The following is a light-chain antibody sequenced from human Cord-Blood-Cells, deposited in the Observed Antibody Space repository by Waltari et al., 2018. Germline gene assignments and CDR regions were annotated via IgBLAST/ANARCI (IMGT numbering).Light chain of an antibody. CDR1: SSHTGAGSA. Sequence: QSVLTQPPSVSGAPGHRVTISRTGSSSHTGAGSAVHWYQQLPGTAPKLLIYGNSNRPSGVPDRFSGSKSGTSASLAITGLQAEDEADYYCQSYDSSLSGYVFGTGTKVTVL. J-gene: IGLJ1*01. CDR2: GNS. V-gene: IGLV1-40*01. CDR3: QSYDSSLSGYV.